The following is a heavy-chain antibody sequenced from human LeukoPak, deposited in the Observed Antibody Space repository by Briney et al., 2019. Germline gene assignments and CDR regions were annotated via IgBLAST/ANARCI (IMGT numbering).Heavy chain of an antibody. CDR2: IYYSGST. V-gene: IGHV4-39*07. J-gene: IGHJ6*02. CDR3: ARAGFGNYYYYGLDV. CDR1: GGSFGNYY. D-gene: IGHD3-10*01. Sequence: SETLSLTCTVFGGSFGNYYWGWIRQTPGKGLEWIGNIYYSGSTYYNPSLKSRVTISVDTSKNQFSLKLSSVTAADTAVYYCARAGFGNYYYYGLDVWGQGTTVTVSS.